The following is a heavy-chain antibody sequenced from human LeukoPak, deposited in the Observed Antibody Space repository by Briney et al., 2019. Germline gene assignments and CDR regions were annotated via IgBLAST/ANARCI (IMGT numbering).Heavy chain of an antibody. J-gene: IGHJ4*02. Sequence: ASVKVSCKASGYTFTSYYMHWVRQAPGQGLEWMGIINPSGGSTSYAQKFQGRVTMTRDTSTSTVYMELSGLRSEDTAVYYCARDLGILGYSSSGYFDYWGQGTLVTASS. CDR3: ARDLGILGYSSSGYFDY. V-gene: IGHV1-46*01. CDR2: INPSGGST. CDR1: GYTFTSYY. D-gene: IGHD6-6*01.